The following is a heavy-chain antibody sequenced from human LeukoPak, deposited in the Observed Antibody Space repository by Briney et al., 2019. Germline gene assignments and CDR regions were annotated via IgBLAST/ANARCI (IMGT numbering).Heavy chain of an antibody. CDR3: AKDSYSSGWYRFDY. Sequence: GGSLRLSCAASGFTFDDYAMHWVRQARGKGLEGVPLISWDGGSTYYADSVKGRFTISRDNGKNSLYLQMNSLRAEDTALYYCAKDSYSSGWYRFDYWGQGTLVTVSS. D-gene: IGHD6-19*01. J-gene: IGHJ4*02. CDR1: GFTFDDYA. CDR2: ISWDGGST. V-gene: IGHV3-43D*03.